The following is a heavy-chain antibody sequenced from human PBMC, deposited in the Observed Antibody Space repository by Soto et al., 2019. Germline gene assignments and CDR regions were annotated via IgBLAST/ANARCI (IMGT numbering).Heavy chain of an antibody. CDR2: IIAGDGDT. D-gene: IGHD2-15*01. V-gene: IGHV1-3*01. J-gene: IGHJ4*02. Sequence: QVQLVQSGAEVKKPGASVKISCKASGYTFTRYAMHWVRQAPGQGLEWMGRIIAGDGDTKYSQKFQGRLTIIRDTSASTAYMELSSLRSEDTAVYYCARDPRLLTQFDYWGQGTLVTVSS. CDR3: ARDPRLLTQFDY. CDR1: GYTFTRYA.